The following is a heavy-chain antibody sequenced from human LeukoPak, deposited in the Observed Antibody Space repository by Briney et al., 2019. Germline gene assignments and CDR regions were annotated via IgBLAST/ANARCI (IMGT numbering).Heavy chain of an antibody. J-gene: IGHJ4*02. CDR1: GYSFTSYW. Sequence: GESLKISCKGSGYSFTSYWIGWVRQMPGKGLEWMGIIYPGDSDTRYSPSFQGQVTISADKSISTAYLQWSSLKASDTAMYYCARIHPSVVPAAMCDYWGQGTLVTVSS. D-gene: IGHD2-2*01. CDR3: ARIHPSVVPAAMCDY. V-gene: IGHV5-51*01. CDR2: IYPGDSDT.